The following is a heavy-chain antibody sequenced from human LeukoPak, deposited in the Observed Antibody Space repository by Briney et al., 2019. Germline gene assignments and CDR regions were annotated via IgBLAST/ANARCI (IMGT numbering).Heavy chain of an antibody. CDR3: AKAVQQWLALDH. D-gene: IGHD6-19*01. V-gene: IGHV3-30*18. CDR1: GFTFSSYG. CDR2: ISYDGSNK. J-gene: IGHJ4*02. Sequence: GRSLRLSCAASGFTFSSYGMHWVRQAPGKGLEWVAVISYDGSNKYYADSVKGRFTISRDNSKNTLYLQMNSLRAEDTAVYYCAKAVQQWLALDHWGQGTLVTVSS.